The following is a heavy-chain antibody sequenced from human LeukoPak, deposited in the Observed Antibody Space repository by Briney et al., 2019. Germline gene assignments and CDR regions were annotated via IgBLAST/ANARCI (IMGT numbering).Heavy chain of an antibody. J-gene: IGHJ4*02. CDR1: GFTFSGSA. V-gene: IGHV3-73*01. D-gene: IGHD3-3*02. Sequence: GGTLRLSCAASGFTFSGSAMHWVRQASGKGLEWVGRIRSKANSYATAYAASVKGRFTISRDDSKNTAYLQMNSLKTEDTAVYYCAKDPGPFWEWNHPSDYWGQGTLVTVSS. CDR3: AKDPGPFWEWNHPSDY. CDR2: IRSKANSYAT.